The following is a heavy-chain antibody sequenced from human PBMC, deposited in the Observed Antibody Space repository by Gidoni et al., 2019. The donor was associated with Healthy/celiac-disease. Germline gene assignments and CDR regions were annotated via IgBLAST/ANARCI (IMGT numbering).Heavy chain of an antibody. CDR3: ARDHDTATVVTPLPGV. J-gene: IGHJ4*02. V-gene: IGHV3-33*01. CDR2: IWYDGSNK. CDR1: GFPFSSYG. Sequence: QVQLVASGGGVFQPGRSLSLSSAASGFPFSSYGMHWVRQAPGKGLEWVAVIWYDGSNKYYADSVKGRFTISRDNSKNTLYLQMNSLRAEDTAVYYCARDHDTATVVTPLPGVWGQGTLVTVSS. D-gene: IGHD5-18*01.